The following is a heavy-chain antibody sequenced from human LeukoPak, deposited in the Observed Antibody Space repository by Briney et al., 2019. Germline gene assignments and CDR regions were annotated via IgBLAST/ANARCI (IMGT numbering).Heavy chain of an antibody. J-gene: IGHJ6*03. V-gene: IGHV4-4*02. CDR3: ARDVRVDHYYYYMDV. CDR1: GGSISSTNW. CDR2: IYYTGIT. Sequence: SETLSLTCAVSGGSISSTNWWSWVRRPPGKGLEWIGSIYYTGITYYNLSLKSRVTISVDTSKNQFSLKLSSVTAADTAVYYCARDVRVDHYYYYMDVWGKGTTVTVSS. D-gene: IGHD5-12*01.